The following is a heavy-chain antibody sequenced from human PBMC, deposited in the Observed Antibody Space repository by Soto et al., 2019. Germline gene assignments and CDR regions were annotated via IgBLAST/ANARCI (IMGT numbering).Heavy chain of an antibody. J-gene: IGHJ6*02. V-gene: IGHV3-9*01. CDR2: ISWNSGSI. Sequence: GRSLRLSCAASGFTFDDYAMHWVRQAPGKGLEWVSGISWNSGSIGYADSVKGRFTISRDNAKNSLYLQMNSLRAEDTALYYCAIDINYVTYYGMDVWGQGNTITVSS. CDR1: GFTFDDYA. CDR3: AIDINYVTYYGMDV. D-gene: IGHD3-10*02.